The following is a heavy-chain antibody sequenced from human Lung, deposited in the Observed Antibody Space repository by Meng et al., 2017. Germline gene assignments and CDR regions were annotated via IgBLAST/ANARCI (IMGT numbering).Heavy chain of an antibody. CDR1: GGSFSDYY. CDR2: INHSGST. J-gene: IGHJ4*02. CDR3: ARGPTTMAHDFDY. Sequence: QGQVPPWGAGLLKSSETLSLTCVVSGGSFSDYYWSWIRQPPGKGLEWIGEINHSGSTNYNPSLESRATISVDTSQNNLSLKLSSVTAADSAVYYCARGPTTMAHDFDYWGQGTLVTVSS. D-gene: IGHD4-11*01. V-gene: IGHV4-34*01.